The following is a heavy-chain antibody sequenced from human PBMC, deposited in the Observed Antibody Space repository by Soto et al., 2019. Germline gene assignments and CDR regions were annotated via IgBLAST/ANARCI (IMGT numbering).Heavy chain of an antibody. CDR3: ASGKDSSGYYKYYFDY. CDR2: IIPIFGTA. D-gene: IGHD3-22*01. Sequence: QVQLVQSGAEVKKPGSSVKVSCKTSGGTFSSYAISWVRQAPGQGLEWMGGIIPIFGTANYAQKFQGRVTITADKSTSTAYMELSSLRSEDTAVYYCASGKDSSGYYKYYFDYWGQGTLVTVSS. CDR1: GGTFSSYA. V-gene: IGHV1-69*06. J-gene: IGHJ4*02.